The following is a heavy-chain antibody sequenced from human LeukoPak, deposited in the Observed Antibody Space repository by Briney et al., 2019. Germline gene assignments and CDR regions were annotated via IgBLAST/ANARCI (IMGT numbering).Heavy chain of an antibody. V-gene: IGHV3-21*04. J-gene: IGHJ4*02. D-gene: IGHD5-24*01. CDR2: ISSSSRYI. Sequence: GGSLRLSCSASGFTFSTYSMNWVRQAPGKGLEWVSSISSSSRYIYYADSVKGRFTISRDNAKNSLYLQMNSLRVEDMALYYCVKARRDGYNSWGIFDYWGQGTLVTVSS. CDR1: GFTFSTYS. CDR3: VKARRDGYNSWGIFDY.